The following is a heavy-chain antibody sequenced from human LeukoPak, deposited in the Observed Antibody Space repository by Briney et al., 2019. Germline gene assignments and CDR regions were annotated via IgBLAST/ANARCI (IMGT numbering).Heavy chain of an antibody. CDR1: GFTVSSNS. CDR3: AKRRGLELTYYYHMDV. J-gene: IGHJ6*03. D-gene: IGHD1-7*01. Sequence: GGSLRLSCTVSGFTVSSNSMSWVRQAPGKGLEWVSFIYSSVTHYSDSVKGRFTISRDNSRNTLFLQMNSLRADDTAVYYCAKRRGLELTYYYHMDVWGKGTTVTVSS. V-gene: IGHV3-53*01. CDR2: IYSSVT.